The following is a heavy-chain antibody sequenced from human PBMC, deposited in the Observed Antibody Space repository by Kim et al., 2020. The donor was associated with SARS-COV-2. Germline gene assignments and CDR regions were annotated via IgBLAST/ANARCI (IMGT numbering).Heavy chain of an antibody. D-gene: IGHD2-2*01. J-gene: IGHJ6*02. CDR1: GYTFTSYD. CDR2: MNPNSGNT. Sequence: ASVKVSCKASGYTFTSYDINWVRQATGQGLEWMGWMNPNSGNTGYAQKFQGRVTMTRNTSISTAYMELSSLRSEDTAVYYCARGRGYCSSTSCYFGMDVWGQGTTVTVSS. CDR3: ARGRGYCSSTSCYFGMDV. V-gene: IGHV1-8*01.